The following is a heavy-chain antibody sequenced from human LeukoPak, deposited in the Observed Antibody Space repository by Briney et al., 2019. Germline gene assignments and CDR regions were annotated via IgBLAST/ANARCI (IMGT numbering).Heavy chain of an antibody. D-gene: IGHD3-22*01. CDR1: GYTFSNDW. CDR2: IHPGNSES. V-gene: IGHV5-51*01. J-gene: IGHJ4*02. CDR3: ARLDSVGFYFVPY. Sequence: GESLKISCEASGYTFSNDWIGWVRQMPGKGLEWMGIIHPGNSESRYTPSFQGHVTFSVDKSITTAYLQWSSLEASDTAMYYCARLDSVGFYFVPYWGQGTLVTVSS.